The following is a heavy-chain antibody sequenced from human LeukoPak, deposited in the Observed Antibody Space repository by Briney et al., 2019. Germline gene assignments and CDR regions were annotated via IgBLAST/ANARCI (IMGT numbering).Heavy chain of an antibody. Sequence: SGPTLVNPTQTLTLTCTFSGFSISTSGMCVSWISQPPGKALEWLARIDWDDDKYYSTSLKTRLTISKDTSKNQVVLTMTNIDHVDTATYYRARLVVVAATINFDYWGQGTLVTVSS. CDR2: IDWDDDK. D-gene: IGHD2-15*01. V-gene: IGHV2-70*11. CDR1: GFSISTSGMC. CDR3: ARLVVVAATINFDY. J-gene: IGHJ4*02.